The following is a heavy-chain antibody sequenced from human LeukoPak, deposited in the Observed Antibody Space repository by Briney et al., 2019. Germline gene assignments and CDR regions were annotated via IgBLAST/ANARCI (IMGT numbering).Heavy chain of an antibody. Sequence: PSETLSLTCTVSGGSVTSGGYNWGWIRQPPGKGLEWIAYIYHSGSTYYNPSLKSRVTISVDRSKNQFSLKLSSVTAADTAVYYCARGRGYCSSTSCSNWFDPWGQGTLVTVSS. CDR1: GGSVTSGGYN. D-gene: IGHD2-2*03. CDR2: IYHSGST. V-gene: IGHV4-30-2*01. CDR3: ARGRGYCSSTSCSNWFDP. J-gene: IGHJ5*02.